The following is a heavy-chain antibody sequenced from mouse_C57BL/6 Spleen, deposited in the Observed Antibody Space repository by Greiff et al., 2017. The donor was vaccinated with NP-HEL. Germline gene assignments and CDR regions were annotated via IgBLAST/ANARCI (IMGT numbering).Heavy chain of an antibody. D-gene: IGHD2-2*01. CDR1: GFNIKDYY. Sequence: VQLKQSGAELVRPGASVKLSCTASGFNIKDYYMHWVKQRPEQGLEWIGRIDPEDGDTEYAPKFQGKATMTADTSSNTAYLQLSSLTSEDTAVYYCTTFYYGYVYAMDYWGQGTSVTVSS. V-gene: IGHV14-1*01. CDR2: IDPEDGDT. CDR3: TTFYYGYVYAMDY. J-gene: IGHJ4*01.